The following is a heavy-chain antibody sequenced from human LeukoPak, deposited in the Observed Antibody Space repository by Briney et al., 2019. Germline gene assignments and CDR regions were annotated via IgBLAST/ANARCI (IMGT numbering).Heavy chain of an antibody. CDR2: VNPNSGGT. Sequence: EASVKVSCKASGYTFTGYYIHWVRQAPGQGLEWMGWVNPNSGGTNYAQKFQGRVTMTRDTSISTAYMELSRLRSDDTAVYYCARGDYYYGSGSLTPYNWFDPWGQGTLVTVSS. V-gene: IGHV1-2*02. CDR1: GYTFTGYY. J-gene: IGHJ5*02. CDR3: ARGDYYYGSGSLTPYNWFDP. D-gene: IGHD3-10*01.